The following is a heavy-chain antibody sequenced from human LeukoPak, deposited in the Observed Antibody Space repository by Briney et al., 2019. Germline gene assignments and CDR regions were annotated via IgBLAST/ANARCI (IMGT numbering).Heavy chain of an antibody. D-gene: IGHD3-22*01. CDR1: GGTFSSYA. CDR2: IIPIFGTA. Sequence: SVKVSCKASGGTFSSYAISWVRQAPGQGLERMGGIIPIFGTANYAQKFQGRVTITADESTSTAYMELSSLRSEDTAVYYCARDYYDSRAFDYWGQGTLVTVSS. J-gene: IGHJ4*02. V-gene: IGHV1-69*13. CDR3: ARDYYDSRAFDY.